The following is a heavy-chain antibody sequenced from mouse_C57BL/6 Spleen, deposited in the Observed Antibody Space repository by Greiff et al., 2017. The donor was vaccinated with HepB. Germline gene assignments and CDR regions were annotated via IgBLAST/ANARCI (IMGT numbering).Heavy chain of an antibody. CDR3: TYDGYWYFDV. D-gene: IGHD2-3*01. J-gene: IGHJ1*03. Sequence: VQLQQSGAELVRPGASVKLSCTASGFNIKDYYMHWVKQRPEQGLEWIGRIDPEDGDTEYAPKFQGKATMTADTSSNTAYLQLSSLTSEDTAVYYCTYDGYWYFDVWGTGITVTVSS. CDR1: GFNIKDYY. CDR2: IDPEDGDT. V-gene: IGHV14-1*01.